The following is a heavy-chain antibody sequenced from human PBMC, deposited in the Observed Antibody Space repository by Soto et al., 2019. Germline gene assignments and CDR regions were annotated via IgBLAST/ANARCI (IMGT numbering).Heavy chain of an antibody. D-gene: IGHD3-22*01. CDR1: GYTVTSYG. J-gene: IGHJ4*02. CDR2: ITANNVNT. CDR3: ARDMGGYYFEPNDY. V-gene: IGHV1-18*01. Sequence: ASVKVSCKTSGYTVTSYGISWVRQAPGQGLEWMGWITANNVNTNYAQKFQGRVTMTTDTSTATDYMELRSLRSDDTAVYYCARDMGGYYFEPNDYWGKGTLVTVSS.